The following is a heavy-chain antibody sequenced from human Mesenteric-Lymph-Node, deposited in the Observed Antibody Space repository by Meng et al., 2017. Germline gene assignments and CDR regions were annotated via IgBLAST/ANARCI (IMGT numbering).Heavy chain of an antibody. J-gene: IGHJ4*02. CDR2: INTDGSST. CDR1: GFTFSSYW. Sequence: EGQLVESGGGLGQPGGSLRLSCAGSGFTFSSYWMHWVRQAPGKGLVWVSRINTDGSSTTYADSVKGRFTISRDNIKNTLYLQMNSLRVDDTAVYYCVRAGSGWYWVDYWGQGTLVTVSS. CDR3: VRAGSGWYWVDY. D-gene: IGHD6-19*01. V-gene: IGHV3-74*01.